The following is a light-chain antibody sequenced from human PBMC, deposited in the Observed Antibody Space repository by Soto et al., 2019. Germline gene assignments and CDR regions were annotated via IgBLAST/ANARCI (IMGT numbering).Light chain of an antibody. CDR2: AAS. CDR1: QGIRND. Sequence: IHMADAPASLSASVGDRVTITFRASQGIRNDLGWYQQKPGKAPKLLIYAASSLQSGVPSRFSGSGSGTDSTLTISSLQPEDFATYYCLQDYNYPLTFGQGTKV. J-gene: IGKJ1*01. CDR3: LQDYNYPLT. V-gene: IGKV1-6*01.